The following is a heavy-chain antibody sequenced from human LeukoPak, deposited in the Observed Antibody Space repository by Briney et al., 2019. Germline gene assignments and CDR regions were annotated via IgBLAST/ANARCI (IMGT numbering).Heavy chain of an antibody. CDR2: ISYSGST. V-gene: IGHV4-59*08. J-gene: IGHJ4*02. CDR1: GGSISSYY. CDR3: GISPVGTVASFDY. D-gene: IGHD2-21*02. Sequence: SETLSLTCTVSGGSISSYYWSWIRQPPGKGLERVGYISYSGSTNYNPSLKSRVTISVDTSKNQFSLKLSSVTAADTAVYYCGISPVGTVASFDYWGQGTLVTVSS.